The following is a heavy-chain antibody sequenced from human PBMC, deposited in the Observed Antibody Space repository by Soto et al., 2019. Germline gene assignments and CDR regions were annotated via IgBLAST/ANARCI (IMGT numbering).Heavy chain of an antibody. Sequence: GASVKVSCKASGGTFSSYAISWVRQAPGQGLEWMGGIIPIFGTANYAQKFQGRVTITADESTSTAYMELSSLRSEDTAVYYCASEAKYYYDSRPGYFDYWGQGTLVTVSS. CDR1: GGTFSSYA. V-gene: IGHV1-69*13. CDR3: ASEAKYYYDSRPGYFDY. D-gene: IGHD3-22*01. CDR2: IIPIFGTA. J-gene: IGHJ4*02.